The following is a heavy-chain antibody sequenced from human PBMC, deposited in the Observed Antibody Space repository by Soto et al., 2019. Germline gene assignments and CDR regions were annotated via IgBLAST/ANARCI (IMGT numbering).Heavy chain of an antibody. CDR2: ITSSSSHT. D-gene: IGHD5-18*01. J-gene: IGHJ4*02. CDR3: ASGYTYGAGY. V-gene: IGHV3-11*05. CDR1: GFTFSDNY. Sequence: QVQLVESGGGLVKPGGSLRLSCAASGFTFSDNYMSWIRQAPGKGLEWVSCITSSSSHTNYADSVKGRFTISRDNAKNSLYRQMNSLRAEDTAVYYCASGYTYGAGYWGQGTLVTVSS.